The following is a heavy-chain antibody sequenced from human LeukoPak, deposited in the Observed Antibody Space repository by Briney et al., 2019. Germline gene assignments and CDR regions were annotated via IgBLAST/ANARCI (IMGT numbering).Heavy chain of an antibody. CDR2: ISSDGSST. J-gene: IGHJ4*02. CDR3: ARDRRGSIDY. V-gene: IGHV3-74*01. D-gene: IGHD3-16*01. Sequence: GGSLRLSCAASGFTFSSYWMHWVRQAPGKGLVWVSRISSDGSSTDYADSVKGRFTISRDNAKNTLYLQVNSLGAEDTAVYFCARDRRGSIDYWGQGTLVTVSS. CDR1: GFTFSSYW.